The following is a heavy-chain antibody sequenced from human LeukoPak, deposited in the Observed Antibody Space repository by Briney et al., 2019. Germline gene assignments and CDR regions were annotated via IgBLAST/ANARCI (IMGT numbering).Heavy chain of an antibody. D-gene: IGHD1-14*01. CDR1: GYTFTNYG. J-gene: IGHJ4*02. Sequence: GASVMVSCKSSGYTFTNYGISWVRQAPGQGLEWMSWISANNGEIRYAQNFQARVTMTTDTSTTTAYMELRSLRSDDTAVYYCARVPPSAHQVFSSDYWGQGTHVTVSS. CDR2: ISANNGEI. CDR3: ARVPPSAHQVFSSDY. V-gene: IGHV1-18*04.